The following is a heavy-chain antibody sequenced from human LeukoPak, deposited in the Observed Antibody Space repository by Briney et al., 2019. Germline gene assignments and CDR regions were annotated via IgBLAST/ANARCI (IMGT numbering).Heavy chain of an antibody. CDR2: INQDGSEK. V-gene: IGHV3-7*04. Sequence: GRSLRLSCAASGFTYTNSFNSWMSWVRQAPGKGLEWVANINQDGSEKYYVDSVKGRFTISRDNAKNSLYLQMNSLRAEDTAVYYCTRDFADYWGQGTLVTVSS. CDR3: TRDFADY. CDR1: GFTYTNSFNSW. J-gene: IGHJ4*02.